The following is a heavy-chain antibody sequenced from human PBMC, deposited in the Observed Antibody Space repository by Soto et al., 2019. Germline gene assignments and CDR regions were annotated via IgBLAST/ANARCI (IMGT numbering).Heavy chain of an antibody. V-gene: IGHV4-59*01. CDR2: IYYSGST. Sequence: PSETLSLTCTVSGGSISSYYWSWIRQPPGKGLEWIGYIYYSGSTNYNPSLKSRVTISVDTSKNQFSLKLSSVTAADTAVYYCARVKGPGWFDPWGQGTLVTVSS. J-gene: IGHJ5*02. CDR1: GGSISSYY. CDR3: ARVKGPGWFDP.